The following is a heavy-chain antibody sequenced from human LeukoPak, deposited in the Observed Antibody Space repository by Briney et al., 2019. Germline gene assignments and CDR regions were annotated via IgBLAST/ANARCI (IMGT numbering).Heavy chain of an antibody. V-gene: IGHV3-23*01. CDR2: ISGSGDRT. J-gene: IGHJ1*01. D-gene: IGHD3-16*01. CDR1: GFTFSNYA. CDR3: ASPTDYVWGSYREYFQH. Sequence: GGSLRLSCAASGFTFSNYAMSWVRQTPGKGLEWVSVISGSGDRTNYADSVKGRFTISRDNSKNTLYLQMNSLRAEDTAVYYCASPTDYVWGSYREYFQHWGQGTLVTVSS.